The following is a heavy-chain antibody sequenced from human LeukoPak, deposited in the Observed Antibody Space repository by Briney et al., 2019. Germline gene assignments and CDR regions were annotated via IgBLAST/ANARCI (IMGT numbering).Heavy chain of an antibody. CDR1: GGSISSSSYY. Sequence: SETLSLTCTVSGGSISSSSYYWGWIRQPPGKGLEWIGSIYHSGSTYYNPSLKSRVTISVDTSKNQFSLKLSSVTAADTAVYYCARVFLRMITFGGVIVIPDAFDIWGQGTMVTVSS. D-gene: IGHD3-16*02. J-gene: IGHJ3*02. CDR2: IYHSGST. CDR3: ARVFLRMITFGGVIVIPDAFDI. V-gene: IGHV4-39*07.